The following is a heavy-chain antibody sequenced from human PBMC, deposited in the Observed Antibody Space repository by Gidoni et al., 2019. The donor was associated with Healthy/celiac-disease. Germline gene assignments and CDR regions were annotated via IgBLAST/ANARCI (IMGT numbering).Heavy chain of an antibody. V-gene: IGHV3-30*18. CDR1: GFTFSSYG. J-gene: IGHJ4*02. CDR2: ISYDGSNK. CDR3: ANLYDSSGYYPFDY. D-gene: IGHD3-22*01. Sequence: QVQLVESGGGVVQPGRSLRLSCAASGFTFSSYGMHWVRQAPGKGLEWVAVISYDGSNKYYADSVKGRFTISRDNSKNTLYLQMNSLRAEDTAVYYCANLYDSSGYYPFDYWGQGTLVTVSS.